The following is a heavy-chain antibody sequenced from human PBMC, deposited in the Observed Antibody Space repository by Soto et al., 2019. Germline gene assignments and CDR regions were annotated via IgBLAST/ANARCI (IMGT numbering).Heavy chain of an antibody. CDR2: IIPIYGTA. CDR1: GGTFRRFT. CDR3: AKDRRADWESYYYYAMDV. Sequence: QVQLVQSGAGVKKPWSSVKVSWKASGGTFRRFTISWVRQAPGQGVGVVGGIIPIYGTANYAQKFQGRVTITADASTRTAYMELSSLRSEDTAVYYCAKDRRADWESYYYYAMDVWGQGTTVTVSS. D-gene: IGHD1-26*01. V-gene: IGHV1-69*01. J-gene: IGHJ6*02.